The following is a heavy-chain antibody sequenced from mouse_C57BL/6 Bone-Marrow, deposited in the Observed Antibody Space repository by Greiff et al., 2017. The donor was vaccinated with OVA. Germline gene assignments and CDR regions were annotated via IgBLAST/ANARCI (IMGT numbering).Heavy chain of an antibody. CDR1: GFSLTSYA. CDR2: IWTGGGT. D-gene: IGHD1-1*01. Sequence: VKLQESGPGLVAPSQSLSITCTVSGFSLTSYAISWVRQPPGKGLEWLGVIWTGGGTNYNSALKSRLSISKDNSKSQVFLKMNSLQTDDTARYYCARHYYGSRNWYFDVWGTGTTVTVSS. CDR3: ARHYYGSRNWYFDV. J-gene: IGHJ1*03. V-gene: IGHV2-9-1*01.